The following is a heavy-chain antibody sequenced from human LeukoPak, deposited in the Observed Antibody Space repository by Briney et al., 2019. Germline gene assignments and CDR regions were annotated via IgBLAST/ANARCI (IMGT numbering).Heavy chain of an antibody. CDR2: IIPIFGTA. CDR1: GGTFSSYA. CDR3: ARWAEQQPYPKYYFDY. J-gene: IGHJ4*02. V-gene: IGHV1-69*01. Sequence: SVKVSCKASGGTFSSYAISWVRQAPGQGLEWMGGIIPIFGTANYAQKFQGRVTITADESTSTAYMELSSLRSEDTAVYYCARWAEQQPYPKYYFDYWGQGTLVTVSS. D-gene: IGHD6-13*01.